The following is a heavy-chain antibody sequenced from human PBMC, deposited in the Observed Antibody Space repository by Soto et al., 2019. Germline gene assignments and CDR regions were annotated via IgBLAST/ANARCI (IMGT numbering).Heavy chain of an antibody. J-gene: IGHJ5*02. CDR1: KFTFIRYW. CDR3: ARVASGSYDWFDP. Sequence: EVQLVESGGGLVQPGGSLRLSCAASKFTFIRYWMHWVRQTPGTGLMWVSRINPDGSRTTYADSVKGRFTISRDNAKNTVFLDMNSLRAEDTAVYYCARVASGSYDWFDPWGQGTLVTVSS. CDR2: INPDGSRT. V-gene: IGHV3-74*03. D-gene: IGHD1-26*01.